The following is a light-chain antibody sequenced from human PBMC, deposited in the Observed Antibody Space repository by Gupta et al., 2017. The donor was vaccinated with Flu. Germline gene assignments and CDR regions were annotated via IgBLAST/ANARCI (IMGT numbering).Light chain of an antibody. V-gene: IGLV2-8*01. Sequence: TTATTEISMDLVVCIYLSCSQHPPSKTPNLLIYSVIDRPSGVPARFSGSKSGNTASLTISCLHAEDEADYFCNSHPGNNNLLLFGGGTKLTVL. CDR3: NSHPGNNNLLL. CDR1: SMDLVVCIY. J-gene: IGLJ2*01. CDR2: SVI.